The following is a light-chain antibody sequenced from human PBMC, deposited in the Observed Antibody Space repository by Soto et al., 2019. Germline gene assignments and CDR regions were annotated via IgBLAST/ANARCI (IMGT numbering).Light chain of an antibody. V-gene: IGLV2-14*01. CDR3: SSYTSSSTLV. CDR1: SSDGGGYNY. CDR2: EVS. J-gene: IGLJ1*01. Sequence: QSVLTQPASVSGSPGQSITISCTGISSDGGGYNYVSWYQQHPGKAPKLMSYEVSNRPSGGSNRFSGSKSGNTASLTISGLQAEDEADYYCSSYTSSSTLVFGTGTKVTVL.